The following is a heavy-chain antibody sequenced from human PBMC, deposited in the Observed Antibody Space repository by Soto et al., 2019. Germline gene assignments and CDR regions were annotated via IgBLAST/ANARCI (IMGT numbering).Heavy chain of an antibody. Sequence: AGGSLRLSCSASGFTFSSFGMHWLRQAPGKGLEWVAVVSSDGSGKFYVDSVKGRFIISRDNTKNTLYLEMNNMRVDDTAVYFCAKDKARLQTCYHFWGQGTLVTVSS. J-gene: IGHJ4*02. CDR1: GFTFSSFG. V-gene: IGHV3-30*18. CDR3: AKDKARLQTCYHF. CDR2: VSSDGSGK. D-gene: IGHD5-18*01.